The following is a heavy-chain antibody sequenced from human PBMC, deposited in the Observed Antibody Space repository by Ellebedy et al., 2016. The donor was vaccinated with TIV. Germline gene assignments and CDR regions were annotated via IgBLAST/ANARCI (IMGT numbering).Heavy chain of an antibody. CDR1: GGSISSSSYY. J-gene: IGHJ4*02. D-gene: IGHD2-15*01. V-gene: IGHV4-39*07. Sequence: SETLSLTCTVSGGSISSSSYYWGWIRQPPGTGLEWIGSIYYSGSTYYNPSLKSRVTISVDTSKNLFSLKLSSVTAADTAVYYCARASRYASAFDYWGQGTLVTVSS. CDR2: IYYSGST. CDR3: ARASRYASAFDY.